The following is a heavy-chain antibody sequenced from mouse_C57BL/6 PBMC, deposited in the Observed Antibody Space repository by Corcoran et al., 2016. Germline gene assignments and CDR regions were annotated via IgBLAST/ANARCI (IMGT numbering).Heavy chain of an antibody. D-gene: IGHD2-4*01. J-gene: IGHJ3*01. V-gene: IGHV1-19*01. CDR1: GYTFTDYY. CDR2: INPYNGGT. CDR3: ARRSYYDYDEFAY. Sequence: EVQLQQSGPVLVKPGASVKMSCKASGYTFTDYYMNWVKQSHGKSLEWIGVINPYNGGTSYNQKFKGKATLTVDKSSSTAYMELNSLTSEDSAVYYCARRSYYDYDEFAYWGQGTLVTVSA.